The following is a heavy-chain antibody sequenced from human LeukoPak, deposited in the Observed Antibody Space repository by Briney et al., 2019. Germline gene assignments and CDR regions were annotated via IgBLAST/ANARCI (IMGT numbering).Heavy chain of an antibody. D-gene: IGHD3-3*01. CDR3: ATGRYDFWSGQSNYYFDY. CDR1: GYTLTELS. Sequence: ASVKVSCKVSGYTLTELSMHWVRQAPGKGLEWMGGFDPEDGETIYAQKFQGRVTMTEDTSTDTAYMELSSLRSEDTAVYYCATGRYDFWSGQSNYYFDYWGLGTLVTVSS. CDR2: FDPEDGET. V-gene: IGHV1-24*01. J-gene: IGHJ4*02.